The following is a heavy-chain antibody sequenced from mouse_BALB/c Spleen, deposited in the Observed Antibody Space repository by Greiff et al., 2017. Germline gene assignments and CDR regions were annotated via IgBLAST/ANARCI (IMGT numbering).Heavy chain of an antibody. CDR1: GFNIKDTY. V-gene: IGHV14-3*02. Sequence: VQLKQSGAELVKPGASVKLSCTASGFNIKDTYMHWVKQRPEQGLEWIGRIDPANGNTKYDPKFQGKATITADTSSNTAYLQLSSLTSEDTAVYYCARSVVAPIGYAMDYWGQGTSVTVSS. D-gene: IGHD1-1*01. J-gene: IGHJ4*01. CDR3: ARSVVAPIGYAMDY. CDR2: IDPANGNT.